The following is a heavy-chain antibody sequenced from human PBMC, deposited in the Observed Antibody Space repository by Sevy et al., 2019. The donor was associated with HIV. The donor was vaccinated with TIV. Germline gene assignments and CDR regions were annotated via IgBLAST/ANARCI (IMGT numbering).Heavy chain of an antibody. V-gene: IGHV4-59*12. J-gene: IGHJ6*02. Sequence: SETLSLTCTVSGGSISSYYWSWIRQPPGKGLEWIGYIYYSGSTNYNPSLKSRVTISVDTSKNQFSLKLSSVTAADTAVYYCAGLNGNSGSYENYYYYGMDVWGQGTTVTVSS. CDR3: AGLNGNSGSYENYYYYGMDV. D-gene: IGHD1-26*01. CDR2: IYYSGST. CDR1: GGSISSYY.